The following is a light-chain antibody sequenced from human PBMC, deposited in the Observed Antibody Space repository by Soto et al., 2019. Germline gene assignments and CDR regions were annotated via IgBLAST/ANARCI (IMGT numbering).Light chain of an antibody. CDR3: SSYTSGGYV. CDR2: EVS. CDR1: RSDVGGYNY. V-gene: IGLV2-14*01. Sequence: QSALTQPTSVSGSPGQSITISCTGTRSDVGGYNYVSWFQQHPGKAPKLMIYEVSNRPSGVSNRFSGSKSGNTASLTISGLQAEDEADYYCSSYTSGGYVFGTGTKLTVL. J-gene: IGLJ1*01.